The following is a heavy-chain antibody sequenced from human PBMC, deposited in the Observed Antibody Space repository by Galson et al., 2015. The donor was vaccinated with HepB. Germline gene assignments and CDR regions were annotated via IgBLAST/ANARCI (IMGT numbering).Heavy chain of an antibody. CDR1: GYTFTSYG. J-gene: IGHJ3*02. V-gene: IGHV1-18*04. Sequence: SCKASGYTFTSYGISWVRQAPGQGLEWMGWISAYNGNTNYAQKLQGRVTMTTDTSTSTAYMELRSLRSDDTAVYYCARDMAGGIVVVVAAKDGTDAFDIWGQGTMVTVSS. CDR2: ISAYNGNT. D-gene: IGHD2-15*01. CDR3: ARDMAGGIVVVVAAKDGTDAFDI.